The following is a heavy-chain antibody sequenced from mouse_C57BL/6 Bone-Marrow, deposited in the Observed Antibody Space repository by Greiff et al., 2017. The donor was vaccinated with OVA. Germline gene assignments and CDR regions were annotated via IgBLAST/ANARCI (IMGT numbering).Heavy chain of an antibody. D-gene: IGHD1-1*01. Sequence: VKLVESGAELVRPGASVKLSCKASGYTFTDYYINWVKQRPGQGLEWIARIYPGSGNTYYNEKFKGKATLTAEKSSSTAYMQLSSLTSEDSAVYFCATITTVVDWYFDVWGTGTTVTVSS. V-gene: IGHV1-76*01. CDR3: ATITTVVDWYFDV. CDR2: IYPGSGNT. CDR1: GYTFTDYY. J-gene: IGHJ1*03.